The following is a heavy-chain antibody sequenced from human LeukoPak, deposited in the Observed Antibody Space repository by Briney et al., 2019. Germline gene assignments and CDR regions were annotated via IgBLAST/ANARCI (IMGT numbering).Heavy chain of an antibody. CDR2: ISWNSGSI. J-gene: IGHJ6*02. Sequence: PGGSLRLSCAASGFTFDDYAMHWVRHAPGKGLEWVSGISWNSGSIIYTDSVKGRFTISRDNAKNSLYLQMNSLRAEDTALYYCAKGLGDTAMVASTGGLDYYYGMDVWGQGTTVTVSS. CDR1: GFTFDDYA. V-gene: IGHV3-9*01. CDR3: AKGLGDTAMVASTGGLDYYYGMDV. D-gene: IGHD5-18*01.